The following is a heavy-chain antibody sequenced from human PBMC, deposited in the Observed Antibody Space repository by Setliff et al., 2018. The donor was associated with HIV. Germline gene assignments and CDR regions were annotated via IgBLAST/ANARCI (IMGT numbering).Heavy chain of an antibody. Sequence: ASVKVSCKAPGYNFTSHNMHWVRQAPGQGLEWMGWINPNSGDTNYAQRFEGRVTMTRDTSISTAYMDLRRLRSDDRAVYYCARDPAPSSSASYFQHWGQGTPVTVSS. J-gene: IGHJ1*01. CDR3: ARDPAPSSSASYFQH. V-gene: IGHV1-2*02. CDR2: INPNSGDT. CDR1: GYNFTSHN. D-gene: IGHD6-6*01.